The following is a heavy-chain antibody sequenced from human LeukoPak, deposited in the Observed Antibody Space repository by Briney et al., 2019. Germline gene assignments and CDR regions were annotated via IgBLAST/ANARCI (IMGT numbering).Heavy chain of an antibody. CDR3: ARGITIFGVVYYYTWTS. CDR2: IYTSGST. V-gene: IGHV4-4*09. D-gene: IGHD3-3*01. Sequence: PSETLSLTCTVSGGSISSYYWSWIRQPPGKGLEWIGYIYTSGSTNYNPSLKSRVTISVDTSKNQFSLKLSSVTTADTAVYYCARGITIFGVVYYYTWTSGAKGPRSPSP. J-gene: IGHJ6*03. CDR1: GGSISSYY.